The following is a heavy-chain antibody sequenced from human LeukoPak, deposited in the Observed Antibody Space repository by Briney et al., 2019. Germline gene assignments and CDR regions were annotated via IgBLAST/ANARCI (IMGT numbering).Heavy chain of an antibody. Sequence: PGGSLRLSCAASGFTFSSYEMNWVRQAPGKGLEWVSYISSSGSTIYYADSVKGRFTISRDNAKNSLYLQMNSLRGEDTAVYYCARLSGDYYGSRYYYYYYMDVWGKGTTVTISS. V-gene: IGHV3-48*03. CDR2: ISSSGSTI. CDR1: GFTFSSYE. D-gene: IGHD3-10*01. J-gene: IGHJ6*03. CDR3: ARLSGDYYGSRYYYYYYMDV.